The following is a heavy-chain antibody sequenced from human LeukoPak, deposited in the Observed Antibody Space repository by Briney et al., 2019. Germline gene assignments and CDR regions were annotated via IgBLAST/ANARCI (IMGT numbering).Heavy chain of an antibody. CDR3: ASLSEDGYNKYFDY. CDR1: GGTFSSYA. V-gene: IGHV1-69*05. J-gene: IGHJ4*02. CDR2: IIPIFGTA. Sequence: ASVTVSCKASGGTFSSYAISWVRQAPGQGLEWMGGIIPIFGTANYAQKFQGRVTITTDESTSTAYMELSSLRSEDTAVYYCASLSEDGYNKYFDYWGQGTLVTGSS. D-gene: IGHD5-24*01.